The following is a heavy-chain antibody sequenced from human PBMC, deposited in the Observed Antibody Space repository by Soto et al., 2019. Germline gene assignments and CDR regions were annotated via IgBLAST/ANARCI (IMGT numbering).Heavy chain of an antibody. CDR1: GYTFTSYG. J-gene: IGHJ6*02. CDR2: ISAYNGNT. Sequence: GASVKVSCKASGYTFTSYGISWVRQAPGQGLEWMGWISAYNGNTNYAQKLQGRVTMTTDTSTSTAYMELRSLRSDDTAVYYCARDWVNYYDRRQGMDVWGQGTTVTVSS. V-gene: IGHV1-18*01. D-gene: IGHD3-22*01. CDR3: ARDWVNYYDRRQGMDV.